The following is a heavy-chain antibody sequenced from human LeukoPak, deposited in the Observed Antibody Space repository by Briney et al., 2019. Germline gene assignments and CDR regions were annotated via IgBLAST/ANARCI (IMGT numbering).Heavy chain of an antibody. V-gene: IGHV3-21*01. Sequence: GGSLRLSCAASGFTFSSYSMNWVRQAPGKGLEWVSSISSSSSYIYYADSVKGRFTISRDNAKNSLYLQMNSLRAEDTAVYYCARDLHPAYGGNEWGPVYYFDYWGQGTLVTVSS. CDR2: ISSSSSYI. D-gene: IGHD4-23*01. CDR3: ARDLHPAYGGNEWGPVYYFDY. CDR1: GFTFSSYS. J-gene: IGHJ4*02.